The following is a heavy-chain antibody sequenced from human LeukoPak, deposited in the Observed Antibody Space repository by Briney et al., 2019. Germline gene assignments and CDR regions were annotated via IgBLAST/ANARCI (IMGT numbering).Heavy chain of an antibody. CDR2: FDPEDGKT. J-gene: IGHJ4*02. V-gene: IGHV1-24*01. CDR1: GYTLSEIF. D-gene: IGHD4-23*01. CDR3: ASHDDYGGNLANY. Sequence: ASVKVSCKVSGYTLSEIFVHWVRQVPGKGLEWMGGFDPEDGKTIYAQKLQGRVTMTTDTSTSTAYMELRSLRSDDTAVYYCASHDDYGGNLANYWGQGTLVTVSS.